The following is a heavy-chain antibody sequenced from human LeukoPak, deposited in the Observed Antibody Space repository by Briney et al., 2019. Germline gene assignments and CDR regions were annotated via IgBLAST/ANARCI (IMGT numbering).Heavy chain of an antibody. V-gene: IGHV4-4*02. CDR1: GGSISSSNW. Sequence: SETLSLTCAVSGGSISSSNWWSWVRQPPGKGLEWIGYIYYSGSTYYNPSLKSRVTISVDTSKNQFSLKLSSVTAADTAVYYCAREAMYYYDSSGYSWGQGTLVTVSS. CDR2: IYYSGST. D-gene: IGHD3-22*01. CDR3: AREAMYYYDSSGYS. J-gene: IGHJ5*02.